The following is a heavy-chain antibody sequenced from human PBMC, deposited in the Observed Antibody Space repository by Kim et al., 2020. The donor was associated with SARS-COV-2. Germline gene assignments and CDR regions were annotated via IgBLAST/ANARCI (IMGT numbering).Heavy chain of an antibody. V-gene: IGHV3-23*01. D-gene: IGHD4-17*01. CDR3: AKADYRYYFDY. J-gene: IGHJ4*02. Sequence: YYADSVKGRFTISRDNSKTTLYLQMNSLRAEDTAVYYCAKADYRYYFDYWGQGTLVTVSS.